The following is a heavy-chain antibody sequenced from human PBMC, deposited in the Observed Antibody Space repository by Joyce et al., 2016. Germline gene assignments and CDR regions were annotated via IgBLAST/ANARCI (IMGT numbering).Heavy chain of an antibody. CDR1: GSTFSSSS. CDR2: ISATSYYI. CDR3: ARGGISYYYAMDV. V-gene: IGHV3-21*01. Sequence: QLVESGGGVVKAGGSLRLSCEASGSTFSSSSMSWFRQAPGKGLEWVAAISATSYYIFHAETERGRFTVSRDNAKKTLYLQMNSLRAEDSAVFYCARGGISYYYAMDVWGQGTTVTVSS. D-gene: IGHD3-16*01. J-gene: IGHJ6*02.